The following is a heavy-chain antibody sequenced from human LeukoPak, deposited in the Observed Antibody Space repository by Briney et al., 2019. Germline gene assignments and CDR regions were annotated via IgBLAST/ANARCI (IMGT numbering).Heavy chain of an antibody. CDR2: IYYSGST. J-gene: IGHJ5*02. CDR1: GGSISSSNYY. D-gene: IGHD3-10*01. Sequence: SETLSLTCSVSGGSISSSNYYWGWIRQPPGKGLEWIGSIYYSGSTNYNPSLKSRVTISVDTSKNQFSLKLSSVTAADTVVYYCARRCGYYGSGSYLDPWGQGTLVTVSS. CDR3: ARRCGYYGSGSYLDP. V-gene: IGHV4-39*07.